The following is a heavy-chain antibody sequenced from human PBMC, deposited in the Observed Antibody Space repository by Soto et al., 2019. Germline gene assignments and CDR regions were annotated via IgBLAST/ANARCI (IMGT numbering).Heavy chain of an antibody. CDR2: IRNKANSYTT. D-gene: IGHD2-21*01. V-gene: IGHV3-72*01. CDR3: VRAGIDPTPFYFDY. J-gene: IGHJ4*02. Sequence: EVQLVESGGGLVQPGGSLRLSCAASGFAFSDHYMDWVRQAPGKGLEWVGRIRNKANSYTTEYAASVKGRIIISRDDSKNSLYLQMNSLKTEDTAVYYCVRAGIDPTPFYFDYWGQGTLVTVSS. CDR1: GFAFSDHY.